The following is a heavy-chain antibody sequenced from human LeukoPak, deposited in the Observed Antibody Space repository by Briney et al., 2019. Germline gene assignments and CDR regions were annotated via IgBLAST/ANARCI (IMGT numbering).Heavy chain of an antibody. CDR1: GYTFTAQY. V-gene: IGHV1-2*02. CDR3: ARVMIRSSNIPGY. Sequence: ASVRVSCKASGYTFTAQYIHWVQQAPGQGLEWMGWINPNSGDTNSAQKFQVRVTMTRDTSISTAYMELSRLRSDDTAVYYCARVMIRSSNIPGYWGQGTLVTVSS. J-gene: IGHJ4*02. CDR2: INPNSGDT. D-gene: IGHD3-16*01.